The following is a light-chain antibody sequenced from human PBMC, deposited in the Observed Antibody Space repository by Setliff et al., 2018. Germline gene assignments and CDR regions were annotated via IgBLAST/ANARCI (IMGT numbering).Light chain of an antibody. CDR3: SSYAGSNTPDV. CDR2: EVS. J-gene: IGLJ1*01. V-gene: IGLV2-8*01. CDR1: SSDIGSYNY. Sequence: QSVLTQPASVSGSPGQSITISCAGTSSDIGSYNYVSWYQQHPGKAPKLMIYEVSKRPSGVPDRFSGSKSGNTASLTVSGLQAEDEADYYCSSYAGSNTPDVFGTGTKGTV.